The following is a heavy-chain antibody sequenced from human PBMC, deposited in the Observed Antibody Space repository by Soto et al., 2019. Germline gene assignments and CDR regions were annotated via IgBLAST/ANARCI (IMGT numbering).Heavy chain of an antibody. CDR1: GGSISSSSYY. J-gene: IGHJ4*02. CDR2: IYYSGST. V-gene: IGHV4-39*01. CDR3: ARGSGDDSSGYYFWNFDY. D-gene: IGHD3-22*01. Sequence: SETLSLTCTVSGGSISSSSYYWGWIRQPPGKGLEWIGSIYYSGSTYYNPSLKSRVTISVDTSKNQFSLKLSSVTAADTAVYYCARGSGDDSSGYYFWNFDYWGQGTLVTVSS.